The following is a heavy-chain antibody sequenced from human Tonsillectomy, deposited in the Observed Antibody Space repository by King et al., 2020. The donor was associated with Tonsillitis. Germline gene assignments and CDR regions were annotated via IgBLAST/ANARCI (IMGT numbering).Heavy chain of an antibody. CDR1: GGSINSSSYY. CDR3: ARASIAAAVSFCFDP. J-gene: IGHJ5*02. V-gene: IGHV4-39*01. Sequence: LQLQESGPGLVKPSETLSLTCTVSGGSINSSSYYWAWIRQSPGKGLEWIGTIYYSGTTYYNPSLKSRVTLSVDTSKDQFSLRLSSVTAADTAVYYCARASIAAAVSFCFDPWGQGTLVTVSS. CDR2: IYYSGTT. D-gene: IGHD6-13*01.